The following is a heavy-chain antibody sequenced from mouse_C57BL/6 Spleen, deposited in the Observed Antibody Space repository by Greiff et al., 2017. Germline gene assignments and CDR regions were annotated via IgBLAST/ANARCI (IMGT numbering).Heavy chain of an antibody. D-gene: IGHD1-1*01. CDR3: ARGHITTVVATNWYFDV. Sequence: EVQLVESGGGLVKPGGSLKLSCAASGFTFSSYAMSWVRQTPEKRLEWVATISDGGSYTYYPDNVKGRITISRDNAKNNLYLQMSHLKSEDTAMYYCARGHITTVVATNWYFDVWGTGTTVTVSS. J-gene: IGHJ1*03. V-gene: IGHV5-4*01. CDR2: ISDGGSYT. CDR1: GFTFSSYA.